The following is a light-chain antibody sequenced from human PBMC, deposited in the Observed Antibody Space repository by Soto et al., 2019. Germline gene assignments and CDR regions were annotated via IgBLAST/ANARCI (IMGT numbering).Light chain of an antibody. CDR3: QQCYTTPRT. CDR1: QSVLYSSNNKNY. J-gene: IGKJ1*01. V-gene: IGKV4-1*01. CDR2: WAS. Sequence: DIVMTQSPDSLTVSLGERATINCKSSQSVLYSSNNKNYLAWYQQKPGQPPKLLIYWASTRESGVPDRFSGSGSETDFTLTISSLQAEDVAVYYCQQCYTTPRTLGQGTKVEIK.